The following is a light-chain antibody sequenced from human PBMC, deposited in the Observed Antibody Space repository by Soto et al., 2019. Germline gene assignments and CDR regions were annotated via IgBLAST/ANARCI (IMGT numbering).Light chain of an antibody. Sequence: DIPMTQSPSTLSASVGDRVTITCRASQSISSWLAWYQQKPGKAPKLLIYDASSLESGVPSRFSVSGSGTEFTLTISSLQPDDFAAYYCQQYNSYPFTFGPGTKVDFK. J-gene: IGKJ3*01. CDR3: QQYNSYPFT. CDR2: DAS. CDR1: QSISSW. V-gene: IGKV1-5*01.